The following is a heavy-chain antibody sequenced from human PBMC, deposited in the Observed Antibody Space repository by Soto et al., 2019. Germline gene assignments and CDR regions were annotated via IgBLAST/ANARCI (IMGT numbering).Heavy chain of an antibody. J-gene: IGHJ3*02. CDR1: GFTFSSYA. V-gene: IGHV3-30-3*01. Sequence: QVQLVESGGGVVQPGRSLRLSCAASGFTFSSYAMHWVRQAPGKGLEWVAVISYDGSNKYYADSVKGRFTISRDNSKNTLYLQMNSLRAEDTAVYYCARPLITNDDGGNNAFDIWGQGTMVTVSS. D-gene: IGHD3-22*01. CDR3: ARPLITNDDGGNNAFDI. CDR2: ISYDGSNK.